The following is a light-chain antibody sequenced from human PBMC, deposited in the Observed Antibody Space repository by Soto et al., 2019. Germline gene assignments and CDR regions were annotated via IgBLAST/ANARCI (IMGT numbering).Light chain of an antibody. V-gene: IGLV2-23*02. J-gene: IGLJ1*01. Sequence: QSALTQPASVSGSPGQSITISRTGTSSDVGSYNLVSWYQQHPGKAPKLMIYEVSKRPSGVSNRFSGSKSGNTASLTISGLQAEDEADYYCSSYAGSSTFFVFGTGTKVTVL. CDR3: SSYAGSSTFFV. CDR1: SSDVGSYNL. CDR2: EVS.